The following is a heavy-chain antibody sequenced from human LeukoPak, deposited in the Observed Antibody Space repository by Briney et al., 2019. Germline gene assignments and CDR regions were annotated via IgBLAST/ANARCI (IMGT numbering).Heavy chain of an antibody. J-gene: IGHJ4*02. CDR2: ITGTRGTT. D-gene: IGHD3-9*01. CDR3: AKWGDYDGLTGYYDSDC. CDR1: LFTLINYA. Sequence: RPSLRLSCAASLFTLINYAINSVRQSPCTQLECVSAITGTRGTTWYADSVKGHFTISRDNSQNSLYLQIDSLGAEDTAVYYCAKWGDYDGLTGYYDSDCWGQGTLVTVSS. V-gene: IGHV3-23*01.